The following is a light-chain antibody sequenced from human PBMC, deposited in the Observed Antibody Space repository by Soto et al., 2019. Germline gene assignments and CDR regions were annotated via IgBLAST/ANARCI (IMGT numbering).Light chain of an antibody. J-gene: IGLJ3*02. CDR2: LNSDGSH. CDR1: SGHSSYA. V-gene: IGLV4-69*01. CDR3: QTWGSGIYGV. Sequence: QTVVTQSPSASASLGASVKLTCTLSSGHSSYAIAWHQQQPEKGPRYLMKLNSDGSHSKGGGIPDRFSGSSSGAERYLTISSLQSEDEADYYCQTWGSGIYGVFGGGTKLTVL.